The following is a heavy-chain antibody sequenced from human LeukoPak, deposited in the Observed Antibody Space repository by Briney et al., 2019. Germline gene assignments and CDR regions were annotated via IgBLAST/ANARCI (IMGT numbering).Heavy chain of an antibody. CDR3: ASSSGRNYDFWSGYPYFDY. J-gene: IGHJ4*02. D-gene: IGHD3-3*01. CDR2: IYYSGST. CDR1: GGSISSGGYY. V-gene: IGHV4-31*03. Sequence: SETLSLTCTVSGGSISSGGYYWSWIRQHPGKGLEWIGYIYYSGSTYYNPSLKSRVTTSVDTSKNQFSLKLSSVTAADTAVYYCASSSGRNYDFWSGYPYFDYWGQGTLVTVSS.